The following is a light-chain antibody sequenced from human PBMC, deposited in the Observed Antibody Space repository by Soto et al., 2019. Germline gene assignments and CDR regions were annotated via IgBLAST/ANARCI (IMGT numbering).Light chain of an antibody. V-gene: IGKV3-20*01. Sequence: EIVLTQSPGTLSLSPGETTTLSCRASQSVSSNYLVWYQQKPGQAPRLLMSGASSRAPGIPDRFSGRGSGTDFTLTISRLEPEDFAVYYCQQYNYWPPKITFGQGTRLEI. CDR3: QQYNYWPPKIT. CDR1: QSVSSNY. J-gene: IGKJ5*01. CDR2: GAS.